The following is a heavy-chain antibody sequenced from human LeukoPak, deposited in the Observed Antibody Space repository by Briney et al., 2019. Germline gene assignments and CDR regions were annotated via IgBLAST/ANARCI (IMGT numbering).Heavy chain of an antibody. V-gene: IGHV3-74*01. J-gene: IGHJ5*02. D-gene: IGHD2-15*01. CDR2: NNGDGSTT. Sequence: PGGSLRLFCVASGFSLSGYWMYWIRQAPGKGLMYISRNNGDGSTTNYADVVKGRFTMSRDNVKNTLYLQMNSLRVEVTAVYYCARDPRNVGLAPWGQGTLVTVSS. CDR3: ARDPRNVGLAP. CDR1: GFSLSGYW.